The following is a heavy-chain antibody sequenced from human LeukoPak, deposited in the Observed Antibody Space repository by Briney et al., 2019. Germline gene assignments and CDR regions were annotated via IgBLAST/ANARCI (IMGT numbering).Heavy chain of an antibody. Sequence: GGSLRLSCAASGFTFSSYWMHWVRQAPGKGLVWVSRINSDGSSTSYADSVKGRFTISRDNAKNTLYLQMNSLRAEDTAVYYCAKSIAVAGTGAFDIWGQGTMVTVSS. CDR1: GFTFSSYW. D-gene: IGHD6-19*01. CDR2: INSDGSST. J-gene: IGHJ3*02. V-gene: IGHV3-74*01. CDR3: AKSIAVAGTGAFDI.